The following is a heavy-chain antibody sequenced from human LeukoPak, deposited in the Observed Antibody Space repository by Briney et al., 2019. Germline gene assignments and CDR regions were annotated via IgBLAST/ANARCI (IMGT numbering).Heavy chain of an antibody. CDR1: GGSFSGYY. Sequence: SETLSLTCAVYGGSFSGYYCSWLRQPPGKGLEWIGEINHGGSTNYNPSLKSRVTISVDTSKNQFSLKLSSVTAADTAVYYCARNIAVAGRGDYMDVWGKGTTVTISS. CDR2: INHGGST. CDR3: ARNIAVAGRGDYMDV. J-gene: IGHJ6*03. V-gene: IGHV4-34*01. D-gene: IGHD6-19*01.